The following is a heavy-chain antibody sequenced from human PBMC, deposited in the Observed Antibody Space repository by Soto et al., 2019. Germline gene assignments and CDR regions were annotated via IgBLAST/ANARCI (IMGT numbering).Heavy chain of an antibody. J-gene: IGHJ4*02. V-gene: IGHV4-59*01. CDR1: GGSISSYH. D-gene: IGHD5-18*01. Sequence: SETLSLTCTVSGGSISSYHWSWIRQPPGKGLEWIGYIYYSGSTNYNPSLKSRVTISVDTSKNQFSLKLSSVTAADTAVYYCARGNAAMDEPLDYWGQGTLVTVSS. CDR2: IYYSGST. CDR3: ARGNAAMDEPLDY.